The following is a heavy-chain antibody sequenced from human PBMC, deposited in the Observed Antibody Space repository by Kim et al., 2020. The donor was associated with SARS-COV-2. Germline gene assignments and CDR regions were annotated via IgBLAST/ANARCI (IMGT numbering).Heavy chain of an antibody. Sequence: TSAQGFTGRFVFSVDTSVSAAYLQISSLKAEDTAVYYCARWFPCEGYFDSWGQGTLVTVSS. V-gene: IGHV7-4-1*02. D-gene: IGHD3-10*01. J-gene: IGHJ4*02. CDR3: ARWFPCEGYFDS.